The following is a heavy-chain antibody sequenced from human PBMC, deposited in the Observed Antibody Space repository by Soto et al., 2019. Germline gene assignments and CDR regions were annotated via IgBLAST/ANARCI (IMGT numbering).Heavy chain of an antibody. CDR3: AKQFLQGTALYDY. CDR1: GFTFSNNA. D-gene: IGHD1-1*01. V-gene: IGHV3-23*01. CDR2: ISERGDTT. Sequence: EVQLLESGGGLVQPGGSLRLSCGASGFTFSNNAMSWVRQAPGKGPEWVSAISERGDTTKYADSVRGRFTISRDNSKNTLYLQMDSLRAEDTAVYSCAKQFLQGTALYDYWGQGTLVTVSS. J-gene: IGHJ4*02.